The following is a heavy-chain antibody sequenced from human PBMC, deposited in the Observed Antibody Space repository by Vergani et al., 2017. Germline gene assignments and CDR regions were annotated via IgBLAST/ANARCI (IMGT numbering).Heavy chain of an antibody. CDR3: ARDQGVRDAFDI. CDR2: ISGSGGST. J-gene: IGHJ3*02. CDR1: GFTFSSYA. V-gene: IGHV3-23*04. Sequence: EVQLVESGGGLVQPGGSLRLSCAASGFTFSSYAMSWVRQAPGKGLEWVSAISGSGGSTYYADSVKGRFTISRDNAKNSLYLQMNSLRAEDTAVYYCARDQGVRDAFDIWGQGTMVTVSS. D-gene: IGHD3-16*01.